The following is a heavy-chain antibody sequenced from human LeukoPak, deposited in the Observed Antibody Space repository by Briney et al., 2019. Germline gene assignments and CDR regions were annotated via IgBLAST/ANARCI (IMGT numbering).Heavy chain of an antibody. CDR3: ARDPYHRLGPPLDL. J-gene: IGHJ5*02. D-gene: IGHD1-14*01. CDR2: ISTSNGDT. CDR1: GYTFTNSD. Sequence: ASVKVSCRASGYTFTNSDITWVRQAPGQGLEWMGRISTSNGDTNYAAKLQGRVTMPTATSTSTVYMELGSLTFDDTAVYFCARDPYHRLGPPLDLWGQGTLVTVSS. V-gene: IGHV1-18*01.